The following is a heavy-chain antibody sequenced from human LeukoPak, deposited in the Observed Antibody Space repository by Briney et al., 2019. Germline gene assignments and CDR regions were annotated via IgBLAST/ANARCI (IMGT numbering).Heavy chain of an antibody. Sequence: GGSLRLSCAASGFTFDDYAMHWVRQAPGKGLEWVSGISWNSGSIGYADSVKGRFTISRDNAKNSLYLQMNSLRAEDTALYYCAKGVGFFGVVNFFDYWGQGTLVTVSS. CDR2: ISWNSGSI. V-gene: IGHV3-9*01. CDR1: GFTFDDYA. D-gene: IGHD3-3*01. CDR3: AKGVGFFGVVNFFDY. J-gene: IGHJ4*02.